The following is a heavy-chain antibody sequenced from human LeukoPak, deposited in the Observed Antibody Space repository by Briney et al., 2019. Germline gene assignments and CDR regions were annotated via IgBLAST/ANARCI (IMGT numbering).Heavy chain of an antibody. CDR3: AREGITGTYYYFDY. Sequence: SETLSLTCTVSGGSISSYYWSWIRQPAGKGLEWIGRIYTSGSTNYNPSLKSRVTISVDTSKNQFSLKLSSVTAADTAVYYCAREGITGTYYYFDYWGQGTLVTVSS. CDR2: IYTSGST. J-gene: IGHJ4*02. D-gene: IGHD1-20*01. V-gene: IGHV4-4*07. CDR1: GGSISSYY.